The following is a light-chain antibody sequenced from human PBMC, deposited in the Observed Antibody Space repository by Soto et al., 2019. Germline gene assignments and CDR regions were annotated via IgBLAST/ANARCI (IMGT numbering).Light chain of an antibody. V-gene: IGKV3-15*01. CDR3: QQYHNWPFT. CDR2: GAS. J-gene: IGKJ5*01. Sequence: EIVMTQSPATLSVSPGERATLSCRASQSVSSNLAWYQQKPGQAPRLLIYGASTRATGIPARFSGSGSGTDFTLTFSRLQSEDFAVYYCQQYHNWPFTFGQGTRLAIK. CDR1: QSVSSN.